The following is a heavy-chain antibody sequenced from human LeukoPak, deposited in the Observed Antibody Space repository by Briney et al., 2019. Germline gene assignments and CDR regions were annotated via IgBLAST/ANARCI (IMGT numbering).Heavy chain of an antibody. CDR2: IWYDGSNK. CDR1: GFTFSSYG. V-gene: IGHV3-33*08. J-gene: IGHJ4*02. Sequence: GGSLRLSCAASGFTFSSYGMHWVRQAPGKGLEWVAVIWYDGSNKYYADFVKGRFTISRDNSKNTLYLQMNSLRAEDTAVYYCARGGIVGATTLDYWGQGTLVTVSS. CDR3: ARGGIVGATTLDY. D-gene: IGHD1-26*01.